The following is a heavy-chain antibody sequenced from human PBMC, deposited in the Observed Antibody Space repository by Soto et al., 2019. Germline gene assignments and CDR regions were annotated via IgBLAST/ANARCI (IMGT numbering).Heavy chain of an antibody. V-gene: IGHV5-51*01. Sequence: LGESLKISCKGSGYSFTSYWIGWVRQMPGKGLEWMGIIYPGDSDTRYSPSFQGQVTISADKSISTAYLQWSSLKASDTAIYYCARHPHSISGYYYYYMDVWGKGTTVTVSS. D-gene: IGHD3-3*02. CDR1: GYSFTSYW. CDR2: IYPGDSDT. CDR3: ARHPHSISGYYYYYMDV. J-gene: IGHJ6*03.